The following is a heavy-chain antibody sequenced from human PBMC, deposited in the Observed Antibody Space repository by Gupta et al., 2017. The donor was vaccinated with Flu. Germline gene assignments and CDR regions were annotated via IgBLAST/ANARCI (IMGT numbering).Heavy chain of an antibody. D-gene: IGHD5-18*01. CDR2: INHSGST. CDR1: GGSFRGYY. J-gene: IGHJ5*02. CDR3: ARGYRYSYGYKYNWFDP. Sequence: QVQLQQWGAGLLKPSETLSLPCAVYGGSFRGYYWSWIREPPGKGLEWIGEINHSGSTNYNPSLKSRVTTSVDTSKNQFSLKLSSVTAADTAVYYCARGYRYSYGYKYNWFDPWGQGTLVTVSS. V-gene: IGHV4-34*01.